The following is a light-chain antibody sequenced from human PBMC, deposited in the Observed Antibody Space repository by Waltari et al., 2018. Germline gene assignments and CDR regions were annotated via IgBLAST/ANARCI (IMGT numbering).Light chain of an antibody. CDR3: EAWDDSLNGQV. CDR1: NSNSGSNT. Sequence: HSVMTQPPSASGTPGQRVTISCSGSNSNSGSNTVNWYQQLPGAAPKLLLYYNNQRPSGVPDRFSGSKSGTSASLAISGLQSEDEADYYCEAWDDSLNGQVFGGGTKLTVL. V-gene: IGLV1-44*01. J-gene: IGLJ3*02. CDR2: YNN.